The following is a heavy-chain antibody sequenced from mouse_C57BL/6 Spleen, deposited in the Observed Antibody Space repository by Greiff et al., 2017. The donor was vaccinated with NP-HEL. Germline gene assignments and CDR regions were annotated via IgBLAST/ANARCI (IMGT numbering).Heavy chain of an antibody. CDR3: ARDDLYAMDY. CDR2: ISYDGSN. CDR1: GYSITSGYY. Sequence: EVKLMESGPGLVKPSQSLSLTCSVTGYSITSGYYWNWIRQFPGNKLEWMGYISYDGSNNYNPSLKNRISITRDTSKNQFFLKLNSVTNEDTATYYCARDDLYAMDYWGQGTSVTVSS. J-gene: IGHJ4*01. V-gene: IGHV3-6*01.